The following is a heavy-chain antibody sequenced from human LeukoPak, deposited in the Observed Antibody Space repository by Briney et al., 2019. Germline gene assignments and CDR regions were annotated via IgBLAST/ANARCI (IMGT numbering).Heavy chain of an antibody. V-gene: IGHV1-2*02. D-gene: IGHD3-10*01. CDR3: ARVRGYGSGSYNDAFDM. CDR2: INPNSGGT. Sequence: ASVKVSCKASGYTFTGYYMHWVRQAPGQGLEWMGWINPNSGGTNYAQKFQGRVTMTRDTSISTAYMELSRLRPDDTAVYYCARVRGYGSGSYNDAFDMWGRGTVVTVSS. J-gene: IGHJ3*02. CDR1: GYTFTGYY.